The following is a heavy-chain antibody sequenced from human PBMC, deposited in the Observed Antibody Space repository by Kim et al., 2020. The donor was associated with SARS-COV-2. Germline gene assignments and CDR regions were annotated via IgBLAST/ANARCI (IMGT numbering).Heavy chain of an antibody. CDR3: ARDYGSGFDY. Sequence: STSYAQKFQGRVTMTRDTSTSTVYMELSSLRSEDTAVYYCARDYGSGFDYWGQGTLVTVSS. V-gene: IGHV1-46*01. CDR2: ST. J-gene: IGHJ4*02. D-gene: IGHD3-10*01.